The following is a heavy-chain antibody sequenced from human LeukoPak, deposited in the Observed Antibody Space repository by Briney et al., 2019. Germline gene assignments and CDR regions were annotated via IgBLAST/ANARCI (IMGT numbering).Heavy chain of an antibody. CDR2: IYYSGST. J-gene: IGHJ6*02. V-gene: IGHV4-39*01. CDR1: GGSISSSSYY. D-gene: IGHD3-3*01. CDR3: ARLTDFWSGYPPLDV. Sequence: SETLSLTCTVSGGSISSSSYYWGWIRQPPGKGLEWIGSIYYSGSTYYNPSLKSRVTISVDTSKNQFSLKLSSVTAADTAVYYCARLTDFWSGYPPLDVWGQGTMVTVSS.